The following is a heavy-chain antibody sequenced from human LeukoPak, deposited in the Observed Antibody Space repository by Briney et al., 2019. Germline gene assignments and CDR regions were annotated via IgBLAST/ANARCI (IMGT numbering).Heavy chain of an antibody. Sequence: HPSETLSLTCAVYGGSFSGYYWSWIRQPPGKGLEWIGEINHSGSTNYNPSLKSRVTISVDTSKNQFSLKLSSVTAADTAVYYCARGYIPRGWFDPWGQGTLVTVSS. V-gene: IGHV4-34*01. J-gene: IGHJ5*02. CDR2: INHSGST. CDR3: ARGYIPRGWFDP. D-gene: IGHD3-10*01. CDR1: GGSFSGYY.